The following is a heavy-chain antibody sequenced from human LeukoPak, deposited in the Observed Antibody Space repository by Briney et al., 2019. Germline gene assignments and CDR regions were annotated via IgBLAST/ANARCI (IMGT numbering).Heavy chain of an antibody. CDR3: ARHYYYGSGSVAFDI. CDR2: IYPGDSDT. J-gene: IGHJ3*02. V-gene: IGHV5-51*01. Sequence: GESLKISCKGSGYSFTSYWIGWVRQMPGKGLEWMGIIYPGDSDTRYSPSFQGQVTISADKSISTAYLQWSSLEASDTAMYYCARHYYYGSGSVAFDIWGQGTMVTVSS. D-gene: IGHD3-10*01. CDR1: GYSFTSYW.